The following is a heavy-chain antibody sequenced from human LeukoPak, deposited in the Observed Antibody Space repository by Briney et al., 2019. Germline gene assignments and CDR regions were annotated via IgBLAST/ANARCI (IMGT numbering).Heavy chain of an antibody. Sequence: SETLSLTCAVYGGSFSGYYWSWIRQPPGKGLEWIGEINHSGSTNYNPSLKSRVTMSLDTSRNQFSLKLSSVTAADTAVYYCARHVLGTGDHLDYWGQGTLVTVSS. CDR3: ARHVLGTGDHLDY. CDR1: GGSFSGYY. D-gene: IGHD7-27*01. J-gene: IGHJ4*02. CDR2: INHSGST. V-gene: IGHV4-34*01.